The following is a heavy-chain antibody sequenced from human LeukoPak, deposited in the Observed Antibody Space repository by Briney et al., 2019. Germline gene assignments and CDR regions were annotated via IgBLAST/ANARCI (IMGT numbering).Heavy chain of an antibody. D-gene: IGHD3-3*01. J-gene: IGHJ4*02. CDR1: GGSISSSSYY. V-gene: IGHV4-39*01. CDR3: ARHDYDFWSGYYKPPDY. CDR2: IYYSGST. Sequence: SETLSLTCTVSGGSISSSSYYWGWIRQPPGKGLEWIGSIYYSGSTYYNPSLKSRATISVDTSKNQFSLKLSSVTAADTAVYYCARHDYDFWSGYYKPPDYWGQGTLVTVSS.